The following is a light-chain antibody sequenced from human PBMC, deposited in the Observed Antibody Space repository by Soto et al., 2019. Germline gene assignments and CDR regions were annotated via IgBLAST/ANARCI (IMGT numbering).Light chain of an antibody. CDR3: QQHTNWPPFT. Sequence: EIVLTHSPGTLSLSPWERATLSFRSSQSVSSYLAWYQQKPGQAPRLLIYDASNRATGIPARFSGSGSGTDFTLTISSLEPEDFAVYYCQQHTNWPPFTFGPGTKVDIK. CDR2: DAS. V-gene: IGKV3-11*01. CDR1: QSVSSY. J-gene: IGKJ3*01.